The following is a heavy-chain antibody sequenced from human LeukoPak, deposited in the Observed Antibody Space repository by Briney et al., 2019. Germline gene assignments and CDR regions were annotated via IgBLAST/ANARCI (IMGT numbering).Heavy chain of an antibody. D-gene: IGHD3-3*01. CDR3: ARCSKSITIFGVVNRGPFNY. CDR2: INPNSGGT. J-gene: IGHJ4*02. CDR1: GYTFTGYY. V-gene: IGHV1-2*02. Sequence: GASVKVSCKAPGYTFTGYYMHWVRQAPGQGLEWMGWINPNSGGTNYAQKFQGRVTMTRDTSISTAYMELSRLRSDDTAVYYCARCSKSITIFGVVNRGPFNYWGQGTLVTVSS.